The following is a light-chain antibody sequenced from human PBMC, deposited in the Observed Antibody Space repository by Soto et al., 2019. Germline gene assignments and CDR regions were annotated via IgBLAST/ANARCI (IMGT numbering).Light chain of an antibody. V-gene: IGKV1-5*03. J-gene: IGKJ5*01. CDR2: KAS. CDR1: QSISTW. CDR3: QQYNTYSIT. Sequence: DIQMTQSPSTLSASVGDRVTLTCRASQSISTWLVWYQHKPGKAPKLLIYKASSLESGVPSRFSGSGSGTEFTLTISSLQPDDFATYYCQQYNTYSITFGQGTRLEIK.